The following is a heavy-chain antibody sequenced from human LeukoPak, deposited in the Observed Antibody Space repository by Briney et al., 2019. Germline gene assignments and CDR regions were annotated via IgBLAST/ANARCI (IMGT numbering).Heavy chain of an antibody. D-gene: IGHD3-22*01. V-gene: IGHV3-9*01. CDR2: ISWNSGDI. Sequence: GGTLRLSCAASGFTFGDYAMRWVRQAPGKGLEWVSRISWNSGDIDYPYSVKGRFTVFRDNAKNSLLLEMNSLRAEDTALYYWAKDGGNYYECSGHQNYFDYWGQGTLVTVSS. J-gene: IGHJ4*02. CDR1: GFTFGDYA. CDR3: AKDGGNYYECSGHQNYFDY.